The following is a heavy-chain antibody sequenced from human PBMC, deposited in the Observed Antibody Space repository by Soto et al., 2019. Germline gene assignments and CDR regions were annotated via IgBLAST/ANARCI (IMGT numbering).Heavy chain of an antibody. D-gene: IGHD3-9*01. CDR2: ITCSGDIT. Sequence: KGLQWVSGITCSGDITYYADSVKDRFTISRHNSKNTLYLQMNSLRAEDTAVYFFFQAEDGIRYCSTVSAFLVNRSSDL. V-gene: IGHV3-23*01. J-gene: IGHJ2*01. CDR3: FQAEDGIRYCSTVSAFLVNRSSDL.